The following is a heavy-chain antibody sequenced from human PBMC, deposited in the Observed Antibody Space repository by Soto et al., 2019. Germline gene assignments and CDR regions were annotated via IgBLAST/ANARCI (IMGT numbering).Heavy chain of an antibody. CDR1: GGSIRSGGYY. V-gene: IGHV4-31*03. D-gene: IGHD2-21*02. CDR2: IYYSGST. CDR3: ALKYTVVTPQLVFDI. J-gene: IGHJ3*02. Sequence: SETLSLTCTVSGGSIRSGGYYWSWIRQHPGKGLEWIGDIYYSGSTHYNPSVKSRVIMSVDTSKNQFSLKLSSVTAADTAVYYCALKYTVVTPQLVFDIWGQGTMVTVSS.